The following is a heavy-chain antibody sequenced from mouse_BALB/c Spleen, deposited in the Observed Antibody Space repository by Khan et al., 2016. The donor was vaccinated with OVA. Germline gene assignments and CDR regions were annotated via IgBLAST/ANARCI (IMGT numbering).Heavy chain of an antibody. J-gene: IGHJ3*01. CDR3: GRCGHYGAWFAY. D-gene: IGHD2-1*01. CDR2: INPSTGYT. Sequence: VQLQESGAELAKPGASVKISCKASGYSFTTYWMHWVKQRPGQGLEWIGYINPSTGYTNYNQNFRDRATLTADESSSPAYMELNSLTSDDSAVDFCGRCGHYGAWFAYWGQGTLVTVSA. V-gene: IGHV1-7*01. CDR1: GYSFTTYW.